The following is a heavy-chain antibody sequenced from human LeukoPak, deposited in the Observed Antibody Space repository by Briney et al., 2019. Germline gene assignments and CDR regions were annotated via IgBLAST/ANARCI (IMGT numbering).Heavy chain of an antibody. CDR3: AATYYYDGSGDY. D-gene: IGHD3-22*01. V-gene: IGHV3-7*02. Sequence: GGSLRLSCAASGFSFSNYWMSWIRQAPGKGLEWVANIKEDGSQKNYVDSVQGRFTISRDNAKNALYLQMNSLRTEDTAVYYCAATYYYDGSGDYWGQGTLVTVSS. J-gene: IGHJ4*02. CDR1: GFSFSNYW. CDR2: IKEDGSQK.